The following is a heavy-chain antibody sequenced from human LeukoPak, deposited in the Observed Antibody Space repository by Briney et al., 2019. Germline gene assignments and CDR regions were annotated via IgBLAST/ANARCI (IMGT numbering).Heavy chain of an antibody. D-gene: IGHD3-10*01. CDR1: GFRFSSYS. CDR3: AIPPLSGTGSSRPLAEMDV. V-gene: IGHV3-48*04. CDR2: ISHTGSTM. J-gene: IGHJ6*02. Sequence: GGSLRLSRAATGFRFSSYSMNWVRQAPGKGPEWISYISHTGSTMSYADSVKGRFTISRDNARNSLHLQMNSLRAEDTAVYYCAIPPLSGTGSSRPLAEMDVWGQGTTVTVSS.